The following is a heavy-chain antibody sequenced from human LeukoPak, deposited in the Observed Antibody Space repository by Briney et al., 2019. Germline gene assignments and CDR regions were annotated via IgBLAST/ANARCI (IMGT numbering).Heavy chain of an antibody. Sequence: GASVKVSCKASGGTFGSYAISWVRQAPGQGLEWMGGIIPIFGTANYAQKFQGRVTITADESTSTAYMELSSQRSEDTAVYYCATCARNFYCYRFDYWGQGTLVTVSS. CDR1: GGTFGSYA. D-gene: IGHD2-2*02. CDR2: IIPIFGTA. J-gene: IGHJ4*02. V-gene: IGHV1-69*13. CDR3: ATCARNFYCYRFDY.